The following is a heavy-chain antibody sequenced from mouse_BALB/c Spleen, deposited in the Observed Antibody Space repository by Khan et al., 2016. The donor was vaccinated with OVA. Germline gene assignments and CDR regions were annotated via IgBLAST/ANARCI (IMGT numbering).Heavy chain of an antibody. V-gene: IGHV1S135*01. CDR3: KRHGYVAWFTY. Sequence: ESGPELMKPGASVKISCKASGYSFTSYYIHWVMQSHGKSFEWIGYIDPFSGVTTYNQKFKGKVTLTVDISVSTAYIHLSNLTSEDSAVYYCKRHGYVAWFTYWGQGTLVTVSA. CDR1: GYSFTSYY. D-gene: IGHD2-2*01. CDR2: IDPFSGVT. J-gene: IGHJ3*01.